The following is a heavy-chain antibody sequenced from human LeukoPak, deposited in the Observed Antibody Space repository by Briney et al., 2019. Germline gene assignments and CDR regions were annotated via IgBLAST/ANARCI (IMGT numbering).Heavy chain of an antibody. CDR2: INHSGRT. CDR3: AKGTATVAETLRGLDV. J-gene: IGHJ6*02. V-gene: IGHV4-34*01. D-gene: IGHD6-19*01. CDR1: GGSFSGYY. Sequence: SETLSLTCAVYGGSFSGYYWSWIRQPPGKGLEWIGEINHSGRTNYNPSLKSRVTISVDTSKNQFSLKLSSVTAADTAVYYCAKGTATVAETLRGLDVWGQGTTVTVSS.